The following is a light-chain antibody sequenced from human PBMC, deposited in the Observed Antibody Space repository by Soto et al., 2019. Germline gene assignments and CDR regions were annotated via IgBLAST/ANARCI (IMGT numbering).Light chain of an antibody. Sequence: DIQMTQSPSSLSAFIGDTVTITCRASQNIRIYLNWFQQKPGKAPKLLIYGASNLESGVPSRFSGSGSGTDFTLTINSLQPEDFAGYYCQETYHPPLTFGQGTKV. V-gene: IGKV1-39*01. CDR2: GAS. J-gene: IGKJ1*01. CDR1: QNIRIY. CDR3: QETYHPPLT.